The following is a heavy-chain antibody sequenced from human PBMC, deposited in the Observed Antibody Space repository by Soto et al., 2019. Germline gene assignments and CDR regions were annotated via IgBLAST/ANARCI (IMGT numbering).Heavy chain of an antibody. J-gene: IGHJ4*02. V-gene: IGHV4-34*01. Sequence: SETLSLTCAVYGGSFSGYGWSWIRQPPGKGLEWIGEINHSGSTNYNPSLKSRVTISVDTSKNQFSLKLSSVTAADTAVYYCARDRVMITFGGVISHRAGFDYWGQGTLLTVSS. CDR1: GGSFSGYG. CDR2: INHSGST. D-gene: IGHD3-16*02. CDR3: ARDRVMITFGGVISHRAGFDY.